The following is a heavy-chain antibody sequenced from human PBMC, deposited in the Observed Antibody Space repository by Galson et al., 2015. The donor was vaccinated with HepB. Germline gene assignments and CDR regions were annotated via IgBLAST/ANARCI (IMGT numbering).Heavy chain of an antibody. Sequence: SLRLSCATSGFKLETTAVHWARQAPGKGLEWVAAISYDGKKTHYTDSVKGRVTISRDTSKNTVYLQMTSLRPEDAAVYFCAKEVGSPYVPAFFYAMDVWGLGTTVTVSS. V-gene: IGHV3-30-3*02. CDR3: AKEVGSPYVPAFFYAMDV. J-gene: IGHJ6*02. CDR2: ISYDGKKT. CDR1: GFKLETTA. D-gene: IGHD1-26*01.